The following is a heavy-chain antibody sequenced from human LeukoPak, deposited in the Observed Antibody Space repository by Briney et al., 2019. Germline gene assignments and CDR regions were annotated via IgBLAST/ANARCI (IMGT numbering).Heavy chain of an antibody. CDR2: ISCSSSYI. Sequence: PGGSLRLSCAASGFTFSSYSMNWVRQAPGKGLEWVSSISCSSSYIYYADSVKGRFTISRDNSKNTLYLQVNSLRAEDTAVYYCAKGGKWDVTPFDYWGQGTLVTVSS. CDR1: GFTFSSYS. V-gene: IGHV3-21*04. J-gene: IGHJ4*02. CDR3: AKGGKWDVTPFDY. D-gene: IGHD1-26*01.